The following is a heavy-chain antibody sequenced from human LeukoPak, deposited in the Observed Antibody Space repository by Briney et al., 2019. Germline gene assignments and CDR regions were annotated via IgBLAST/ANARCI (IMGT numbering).Heavy chain of an antibody. V-gene: IGHV3-30*02. D-gene: IGHD2-15*01. CDR2: IRYDGSNK. Sequence: GGSLRPSCAASGFTFSSYGMHWVRQAPGKGLEWVAFIRYDGSNKYYADSVKGRFTISRDNAKNSLYLQMNSLRAEDTAVYYCARVHAAYPFDYWGQGTLVTVSS. CDR3: ARVHAAYPFDY. CDR1: GFTFSSYG. J-gene: IGHJ4*02.